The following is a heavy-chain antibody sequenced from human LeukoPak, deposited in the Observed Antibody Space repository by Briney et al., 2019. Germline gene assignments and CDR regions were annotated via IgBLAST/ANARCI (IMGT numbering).Heavy chain of an antibody. J-gene: IGHJ4*02. CDR3: ARVAHTAMALCDY. D-gene: IGHD5-18*01. V-gene: IGHV4-59*01. CDR1: GGSISSYY. CDR2: IYYSGST. Sequence: SETLSLTCTVSGGSISSYYWSWIRQPPGKGLEWIGYIYYSGSTNYNPSLKSRVTISVDTSKNQFSLKLSSVAAADTAVYYCARVAHTAMALCDYWGQGTLVTVSS.